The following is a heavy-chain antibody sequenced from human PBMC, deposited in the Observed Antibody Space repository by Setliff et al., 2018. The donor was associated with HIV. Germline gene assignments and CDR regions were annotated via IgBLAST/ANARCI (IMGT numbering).Heavy chain of an antibody. CDR3: ARGELLYYYYYGMDV. CDR2: INHSGST. Sequence: SETLSLTCAVYGGSFSGYYWSWIRQPPGKGLEWIGEINHSGSTNYNPSPKSRVTISVDTSKNQFSLKLSSVTAADTAVYYCARGELLYYYYYGMDVWGQGTTVTVSS. D-gene: IGHD1-26*01. V-gene: IGHV4-34*01. CDR1: GGSFSGYY. J-gene: IGHJ6*02.